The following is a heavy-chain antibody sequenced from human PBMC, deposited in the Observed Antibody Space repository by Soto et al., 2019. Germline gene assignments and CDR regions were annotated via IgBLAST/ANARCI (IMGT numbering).Heavy chain of an antibody. V-gene: IGHV3-23*01. CDR3: ARSIRYYYDSSGYPDAFDI. Sequence: GGSLRLSCAASGFTFSSYAMSWVRQAPGKGLEWVSAISGSGGSTYYADSVKGRFTISRDNSKNTLYLQMNSLRAEDTAVYYCARSIRYYYDSSGYPDAFDIWGQGTMVTVSS. D-gene: IGHD3-22*01. CDR1: GFTFSSYA. CDR2: ISGSGGST. J-gene: IGHJ3*02.